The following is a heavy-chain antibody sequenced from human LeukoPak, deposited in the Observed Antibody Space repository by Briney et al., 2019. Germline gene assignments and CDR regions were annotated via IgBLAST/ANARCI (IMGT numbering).Heavy chain of an antibody. CDR3: ARGQAGYGSGSYQPGWFDP. D-gene: IGHD3-10*01. CDR1: GFTFSSCG. V-gene: IGHV3-33*01. Sequence: GRSLRLSCAASGFTFSSCGMHWVRQAPGKGLEWVAVIWYDGSNKYYADSVKGRFTISRDNSKNTLYLQMNSLRAEDTAVYYCARGQAGYGSGSYQPGWFDPWGQGTLVTVSS. J-gene: IGHJ5*02. CDR2: IWYDGSNK.